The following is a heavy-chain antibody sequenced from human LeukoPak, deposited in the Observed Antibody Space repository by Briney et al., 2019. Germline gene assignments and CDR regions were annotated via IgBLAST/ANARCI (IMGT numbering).Heavy chain of an antibody. Sequence: PGGSLRLSCAASGFTFSSYAVSWVRQAPGKGLEWVSAISGSGGSTYYADSVKGRFTISRDNSKNTLYLQMSSLRAEDTAVYYCAKAGFSGSYFDYWGQGTLVTVSS. CDR1: GFTFSSYA. V-gene: IGHV3-23*01. J-gene: IGHJ4*02. D-gene: IGHD1-26*01. CDR3: AKAGFSGSYFDY. CDR2: ISGSGGST.